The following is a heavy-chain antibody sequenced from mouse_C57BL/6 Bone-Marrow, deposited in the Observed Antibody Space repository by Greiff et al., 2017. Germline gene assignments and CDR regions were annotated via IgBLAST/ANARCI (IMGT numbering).Heavy chain of an antibody. CDR2: IYPRSGNT. Sequence: QVQLQQSGAELARTGASVKLSCKASGYTFTSYGISWVKQRTGQGLEWIGEIYPRSGNTYYNEKFKGKATLTADKSSSTAYMELRSLTSEDSAVYFCARPYFDYWGQGTTLTVSS. CDR1: GYTFTSYG. J-gene: IGHJ2*01. CDR3: ARPYFDY. V-gene: IGHV1-81*01.